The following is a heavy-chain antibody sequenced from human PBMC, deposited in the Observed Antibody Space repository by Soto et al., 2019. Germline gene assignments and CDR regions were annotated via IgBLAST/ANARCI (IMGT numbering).Heavy chain of an antibody. CDR2: IIPIFGTA. J-gene: IGHJ4*02. V-gene: IGHV1-69*13. Sequence: ASVKVSCKASGGTFSSYAISWVRQAPGQGLEWMGGIIPIFGTANYAQKFQGRVTITADESTSTAYMELSSLRSEDTAVYYCAREIVGLRVPLYWGQGTLVTVSS. CDR3: AREIVGLRVPLY. CDR1: GGTFSSYA. D-gene: IGHD3-22*01.